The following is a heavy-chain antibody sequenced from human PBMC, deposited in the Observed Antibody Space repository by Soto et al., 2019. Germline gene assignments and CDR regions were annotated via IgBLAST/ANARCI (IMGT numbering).Heavy chain of an antibody. CDR2: IYYRGST. Sequence: SETLSLTCTVSGGSISSSSYYWGWIRQPPGKGLEWIGSIYYRGSTYYNPSLKSRVTISVDTSKNQFSLKLSSVTAADTAVYYCARRIGPYYYFDYWGQGTLVTVSS. CDR1: GGSISSSSYY. V-gene: IGHV4-39*01. J-gene: IGHJ4*02. D-gene: IGHD2-21*01. CDR3: ARRIGPYYYFDY.